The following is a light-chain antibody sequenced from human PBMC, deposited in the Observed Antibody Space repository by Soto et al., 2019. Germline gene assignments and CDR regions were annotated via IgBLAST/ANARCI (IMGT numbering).Light chain of an antibody. CDR3: QQYGSSPPIT. J-gene: IGKJ5*01. Sequence: DIVLTQSPGPPSLSPGGRATLSCRARQSVSSNYLAWYQQKPGQAPRLLIYGASSRATGIPDRFSGSGSGTDFTLTISRLEPEDFAVYYCQQYGSSPPITFGQGTRREIK. CDR1: QSVSSNY. V-gene: IGKV3-20*01. CDR2: GAS.